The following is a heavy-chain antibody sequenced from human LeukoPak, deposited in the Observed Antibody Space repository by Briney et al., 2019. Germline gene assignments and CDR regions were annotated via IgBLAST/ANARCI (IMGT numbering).Heavy chain of an antibody. CDR2: INPSGGST. J-gene: IGHJ4*02. CDR1: GYTFTSYY. CDR3: ATAVVVVPAAIRAYDY. V-gene: IGHV1-46*01. D-gene: IGHD2-2*01. Sequence: ASVKVSCKASGYTFTSYYMHWVRQAPGQGLEWMGIINPSGGSTSYAQKFQGRVTMTEDTSTDTAYMELSSLRSEDTAVYYCATAVVVVPAAIRAYDYWGQGTLVTVSS.